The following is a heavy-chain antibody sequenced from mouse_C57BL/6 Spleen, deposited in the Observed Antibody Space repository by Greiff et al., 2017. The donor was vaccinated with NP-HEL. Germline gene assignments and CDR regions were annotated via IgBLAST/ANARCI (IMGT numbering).Heavy chain of an antibody. Sequence: QVQLKQPGAELVRPGSSVKLSCKASGYTFTSYWMHWVKQRPIQGLEWIGNIDPSDSETHYNQKFKDKATLTVDKSSSTAYMQLSSLTSEDSAVYYCARSTITTVVATDYWGQGTTLTVSS. V-gene: IGHV1-52*01. CDR2: IDPSDSET. CDR3: ARSTITTVVATDY. D-gene: IGHD1-1*01. J-gene: IGHJ2*01. CDR1: GYTFTSYW.